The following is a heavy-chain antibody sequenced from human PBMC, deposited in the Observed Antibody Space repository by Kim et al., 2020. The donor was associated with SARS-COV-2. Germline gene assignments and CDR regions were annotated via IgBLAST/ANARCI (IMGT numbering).Heavy chain of an antibody. Sequence: GGSLRLSCAASGFTFSSYSMNWVRQAPGKGLEWVSSISSDSSYIYYADSVKGRFTISRDKAKISLYLQMNSLRAEDTAVYYCARESHTAMPNWGQGTLVTVSS. CDR2: ISSDSSYI. J-gene: IGHJ4*02. V-gene: IGHV3-21*06. CDR1: GFTFSSYS. CDR3: ARESHTAMPN. D-gene: IGHD5-18*01.